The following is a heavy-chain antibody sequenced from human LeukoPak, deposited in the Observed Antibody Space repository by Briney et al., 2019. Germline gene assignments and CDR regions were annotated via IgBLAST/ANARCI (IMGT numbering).Heavy chain of an antibody. CDR2: ISGSGGST. CDR3: AKGLLRYFDWLLSDFDY. Sequence: GGSLRLSCAASGFTFSSYAMSWVRQAPGKGLEWVSAISGSGGSTHYADSVKGRFTISRDNSKNTLYLQMNSLRAEDTAVYYCAKGLLRYFDWLLSDFDYWGQGTLVTVSS. V-gene: IGHV3-23*01. D-gene: IGHD3-9*01. CDR1: GFTFSSYA. J-gene: IGHJ4*02.